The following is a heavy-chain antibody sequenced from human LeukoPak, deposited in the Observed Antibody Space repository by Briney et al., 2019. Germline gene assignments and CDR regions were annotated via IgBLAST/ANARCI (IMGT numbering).Heavy chain of an antibody. J-gene: IGHJ4*02. V-gene: IGHV1-18*01. CDR1: GYTFPNYG. CDR2: ISTYNGDT. D-gene: IGHD6-13*01. Sequence: ASVKVSCKASGYTFPNYGISWVRQAPGQGLEGMGWISTYNGDTNYAQKLQGRVTMTTDTSTNTAYMELRSLRSDDTAVYYCASDHLSIEATGTRYWGQGTLVTVSS. CDR3: ASDHLSIEATGTRY.